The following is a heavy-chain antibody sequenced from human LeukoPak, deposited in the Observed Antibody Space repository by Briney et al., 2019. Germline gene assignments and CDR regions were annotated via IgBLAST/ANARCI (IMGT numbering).Heavy chain of an antibody. CDR1: GYTFTSYY. CDR3: ARRYDYVWGSYRSGYFDY. CDR2: INPSGGST. V-gene: IGHV1-46*01. D-gene: IGHD3-16*02. J-gene: IGHJ4*02. Sequence: EASVKVSCKASGYTFTSYYMHWVRQAPGQGLEWMGIINPSGGSTSYAQKFQGRVTMTRDTSTSTVYMELSSLRSEDTAVYYCARRYDYVWGSYRSGYFDYWGQGTLVTVSS.